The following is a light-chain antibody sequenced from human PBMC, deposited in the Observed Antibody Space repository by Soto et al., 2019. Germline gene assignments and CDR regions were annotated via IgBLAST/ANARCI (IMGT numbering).Light chain of an antibody. Sequence: DIQMTQSPSSLSASVGDRVTITCRASQSISNYLNWYQQKPGKAPKVLIYAASSLQSGVPSRFSGRGSGTDFTLTISSLQPEDFATYYCQQSYSAPMWTFGQGTKVEIK. J-gene: IGKJ1*01. CDR1: QSISNY. V-gene: IGKV1-39*01. CDR2: AAS. CDR3: QQSYSAPMWT.